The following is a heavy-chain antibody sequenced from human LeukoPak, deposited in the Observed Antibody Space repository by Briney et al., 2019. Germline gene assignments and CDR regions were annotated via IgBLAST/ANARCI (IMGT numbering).Heavy chain of an antibody. V-gene: IGHV1-18*01. Sequence: GASVKVSCKASAYTFTNYGISWVRQAPGQGLEWMGWISVDNGNSNYAQKLQGRVTMTTDTSTSTAYMELRSLSSDDTAMYYCARGSSWPPYYLDFWGQGTLVTVSS. CDR2: ISVDNGNS. J-gene: IGHJ4*02. CDR3: ARGSSWPPYYLDF. D-gene: IGHD6-13*01. CDR1: AYTFTNYG.